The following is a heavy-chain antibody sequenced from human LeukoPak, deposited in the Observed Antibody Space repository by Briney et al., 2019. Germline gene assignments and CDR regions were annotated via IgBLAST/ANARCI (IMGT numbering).Heavy chain of an antibody. CDR3: ATGSLSSNLDY. D-gene: IGHD2-15*01. CDR2: INPNSGGT. Sequence: LRASVKVSCKASGYTFTGYYMHWVRQAPGQGLEWMGWINPNSGGTNYAQKFQGRVTMTRDTSISTAYMELSSLRSEDTAVYYCATGSLSSNLDYWGQGTLVTVSS. J-gene: IGHJ4*02. CDR1: GYTFTGYY. V-gene: IGHV1-2*02.